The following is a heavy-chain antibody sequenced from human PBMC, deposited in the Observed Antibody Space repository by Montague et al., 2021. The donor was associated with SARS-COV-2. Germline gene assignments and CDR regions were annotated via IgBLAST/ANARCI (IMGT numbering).Heavy chain of an antibody. CDR1: GGSFSGYY. J-gene: IGHJ4*02. CDR2: INHSGST. Sequence: SETLSLTCAVYGGSFSGYYWSWIRQPPGKGLEWIGEINHSGSTKYKPSLKSRVTISADTSKKQFSLKMSSVTAADTAVYYCARGWVFRYYDFLSGSRSSFDYWGQGTLVTVSS. V-gene: IGHV4-34*01. CDR3: ARGWVFRYYDFLSGSRSSFDY. D-gene: IGHD3-9*01.